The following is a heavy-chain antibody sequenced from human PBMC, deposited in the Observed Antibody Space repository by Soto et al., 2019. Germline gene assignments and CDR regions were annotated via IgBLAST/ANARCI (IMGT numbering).Heavy chain of an antibody. CDR3: KRGHNFGYSTFDY. CDR2: IYYSGST. J-gene: IGHJ4*02. D-gene: IGHD5-18*01. CDR1: GGSISSYY. V-gene: IGHV4-59*01. Sequence: SETLSLTCTVSGGSISSYYWSWIRQSPGKGLEWIGYIYYSGSTNYNPSLRSRVTMSVDMSKNQFSLRLSSVTAADTAVYYCKRGHNFGYSTFDYWGQGTLVTVSS.